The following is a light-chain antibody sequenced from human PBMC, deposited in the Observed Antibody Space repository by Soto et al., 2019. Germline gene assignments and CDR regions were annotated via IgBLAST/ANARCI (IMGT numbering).Light chain of an antibody. CDR2: QVT. Sequence: QSALTQPASVSGSLGQSITISCTGTTRDIAGYNYISWYQQLPGKAPKLMIYQVTIRASGISNRFSGSKSGNTASLTISGLQAEDEADYYCTSFSSSTSLYVFGTGTKVTVL. CDR3: TSFSSSTSLYV. V-gene: IGLV2-14*01. CDR1: TRDIAGYNY. J-gene: IGLJ1*01.